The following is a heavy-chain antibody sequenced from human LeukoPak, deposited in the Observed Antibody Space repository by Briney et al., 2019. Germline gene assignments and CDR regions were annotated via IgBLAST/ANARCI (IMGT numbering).Heavy chain of an antibody. CDR1: GGSFSSYY. CDR2: IDHSGST. Sequence: SETLSLTCTVSGGSFSSYYWTWIRQPPGKGLEWIGYIDHSGSTNYNPSLKSRVSISSDTSKNQFSLELSSVTAADTAVYYCARDHASDSSGFGLDNWGQGTLVTVSS. CDR3: ARDHASDSSGFGLDN. J-gene: IGHJ4*02. V-gene: IGHV4-59*01. D-gene: IGHD3-22*01.